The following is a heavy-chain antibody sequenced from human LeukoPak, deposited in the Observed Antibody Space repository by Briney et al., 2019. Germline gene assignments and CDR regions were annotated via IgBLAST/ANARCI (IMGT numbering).Heavy chain of an antibody. CDR2: ISGSGGGT. J-gene: IGHJ4*02. V-gene: IGHV3-23*01. D-gene: IGHD3-10*01. CDR3: AKDSNMLRGIHPSH. CDR1: GFTFTNYA. Sequence: GGSLRLSCAASGFTFTNYAMSWVRQAPGKGLEWVSSISGSGGGTYYADSVKGRFTISRDNSKNTVYLQMNSLRAEDTALYYCAKDSNMLRGIHPSHWGQGTLVTVSS.